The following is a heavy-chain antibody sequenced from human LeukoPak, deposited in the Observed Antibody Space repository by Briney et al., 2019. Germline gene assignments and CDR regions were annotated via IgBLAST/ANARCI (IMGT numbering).Heavy chain of an antibody. V-gene: IGHV1-8*01. CDR1: GYTFTSYD. Sequence: GASVKVSCKASGYTFTSYDINWVRQATGQGLEWMGWMNPNSGNTGYAQKFQGRVTMTRNTSISTAHMGLSSLRSEDTAVYYCARGSSSSSSFDYWGQGTLVTVSS. CDR2: MNPNSGNT. CDR3: ARGSSSSSSFDY. D-gene: IGHD6-6*01. J-gene: IGHJ4*02.